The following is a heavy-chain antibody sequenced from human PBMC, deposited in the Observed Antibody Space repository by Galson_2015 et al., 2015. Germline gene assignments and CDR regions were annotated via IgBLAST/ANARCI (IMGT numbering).Heavy chain of an antibody. CDR3: ARWGMGYYDSSGYFGY. V-gene: IGHV3-21*01. Sequence: SLRLSCAASGFTFSSYRMNWVRQAPGKGLEWVSSISSSSSYIYYADSVKGRFTISRDNAKNSLYLQMNSLRAEDTAVYYCARWGMGYYDSSGYFGYWGQGTLLTVSS. CDR2: ISSSSSYI. J-gene: IGHJ4*02. D-gene: IGHD3-22*01. CDR1: GFTFSSYR.